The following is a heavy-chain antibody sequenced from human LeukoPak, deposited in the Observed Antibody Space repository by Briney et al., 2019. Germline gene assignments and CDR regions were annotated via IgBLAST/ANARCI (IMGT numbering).Heavy chain of an antibody. CDR2: IKQDGSEK. CDR1: GFTFSSYA. J-gene: IGHJ6*04. D-gene: IGHD2-2*01. Sequence: GGSLRLSCAASGFTFSSYAMSWVRQAPGKGLEWVANIKQDGSEKYYVDSVKGRFTISRDNAKNSLYLQMNSLRAEDTAVYYCARDSQYQLKYYYYGMDVWGKGTTVTVSS. CDR3: ARDSQYQLKYYYYGMDV. V-gene: IGHV3-7*03.